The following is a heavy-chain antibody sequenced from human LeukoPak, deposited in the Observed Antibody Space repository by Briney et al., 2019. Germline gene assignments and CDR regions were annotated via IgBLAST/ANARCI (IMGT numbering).Heavy chain of an antibody. CDR1: GYTFSSYD. CDR2: MNPNSGNT. Sequence: ASVKVSCKASGYTFSSYDINWVRQAAGQGLEWMGWMNPNSGNTGYAQKFQGRVTMTRNTSISTAYMELSSLRSEDTAVYYCARAGAVDTAMGYWGQGTLVTVSS. V-gene: IGHV1-8*01. CDR3: ARAGAVDTAMGY. J-gene: IGHJ4*02. D-gene: IGHD5-18*01.